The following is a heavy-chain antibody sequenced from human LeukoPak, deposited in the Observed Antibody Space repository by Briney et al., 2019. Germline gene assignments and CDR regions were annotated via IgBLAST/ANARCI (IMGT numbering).Heavy chain of an antibody. CDR1: EFTFSSYW. J-gene: IGHJ6*02. D-gene: IGHD3-3*01. V-gene: IGHV3-7*01. CDR2: IKQDGSEK. CDR3: ARCTGVVAPYYYYYGMDV. Sequence: GGSLRLSCAASEFTFSSYWMTWVRQAPGKGLEWVANIKQDGSEKYYVDSVKGRFTISRDNAKNSLYLQMNSLRAEDTAVYYCARCTGVVAPYYYYYGMDVWGQGTAVTVSS.